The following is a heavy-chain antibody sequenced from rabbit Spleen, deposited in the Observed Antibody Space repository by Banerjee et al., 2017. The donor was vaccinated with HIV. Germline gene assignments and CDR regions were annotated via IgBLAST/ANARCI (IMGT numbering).Heavy chain of an antibody. D-gene: IGHD6-1*01. CDR2: IGSGATGNT. V-gene: IGHV1S40*01. Sequence: QSLEESGGGLVQPEGSLTLTCTASGFSFSSRYYMCWVRQAPGKGLEWIGCIGSGATGNTYYASWAKGRFTISETSSTTVTLQMTSLTAADTATYFCARRWHGYDLWGPGTLVTVS. CDR3: ARRWHGYDL. CDR1: GFSFSSRYY. J-gene: IGHJ2*01.